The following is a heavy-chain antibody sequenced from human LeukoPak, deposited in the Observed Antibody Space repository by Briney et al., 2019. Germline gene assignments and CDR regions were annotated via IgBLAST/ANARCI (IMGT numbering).Heavy chain of an antibody. V-gene: IGHV4-34*01. CDR2: INHSGST. CDR3: ARVRVRGVRTNWFDP. CDR1: GGSFSGYY. Sequence: PSETPSLTCAVYGGSFSGYYWSWIRQPPGKGLEWIGEINHSGSTNYNPSLKSRVTISVDTSKNQFSLKLSSVTAADTAVYYCARVRVRGVRTNWFDPWGQGTLVTVSS. J-gene: IGHJ5*02. D-gene: IGHD3-10*01.